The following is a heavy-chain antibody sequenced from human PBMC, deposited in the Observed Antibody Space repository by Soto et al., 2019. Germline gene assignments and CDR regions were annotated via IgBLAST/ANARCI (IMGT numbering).Heavy chain of an antibody. D-gene: IGHD5-12*01. J-gene: IGHJ6*02. CDR3: ARDGYNSYYYYYYGMDV. Sequence: SVKVSCKASGGTFSSYAISWVRQAPGQGLEWMGGIIPIFGTANYAQKFQGRVTITADESTSTAYMELSSLRSEDTAVYYCARDGYNSYYYYYYGMDVWGQGTTVTVSS. CDR1: GGTFSSYA. V-gene: IGHV1-69*13. CDR2: IIPIFGTA.